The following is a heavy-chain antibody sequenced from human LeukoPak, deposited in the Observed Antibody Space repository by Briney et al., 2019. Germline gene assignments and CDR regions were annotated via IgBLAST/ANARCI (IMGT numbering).Heavy chain of an antibody. J-gene: IGHJ5*02. D-gene: IGHD2-2*02. CDR1: GFTFSSYA. CDR3: AKDPEAFYCSSTSCYSPWFDP. Sequence: PGGSLRLSCAASGFTFSSYAMSWVRQAPGKGLEWVSAISGSGGSTYYTDSVKGRFTISRDNSKNTLYLQMNSLRAEDTAVYYCAKDPEAFYCSSTSCYSPWFDPWGQGTLVTVSS. CDR2: ISGSGGST. V-gene: IGHV3-23*01.